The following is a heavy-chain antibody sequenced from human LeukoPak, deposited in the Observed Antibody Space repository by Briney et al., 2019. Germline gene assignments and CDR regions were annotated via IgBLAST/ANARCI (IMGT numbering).Heavy chain of an antibody. J-gene: IGHJ4*02. Sequence: GGSLRLSCAASGFTFSSYAMSWVRQAPGMGLEWVSAISGSGGSTYYADSVKGRFTISRDNSKNTLYLQMNSLRAEDTAVYYCAKVKSRATTAGSFDYWGQGTLVTVSS. V-gene: IGHV3-23*01. CDR2: ISGSGGST. CDR1: GFTFSSYA. CDR3: AKVKSRATTAGSFDY. D-gene: IGHD1-26*01.